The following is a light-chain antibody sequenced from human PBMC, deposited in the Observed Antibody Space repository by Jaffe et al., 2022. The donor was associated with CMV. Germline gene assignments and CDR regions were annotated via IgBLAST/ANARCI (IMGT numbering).Light chain of an antibody. V-gene: IGKV4-1*01. CDR1: QSVLSSSNDKNY. CDR3: QQYYTTPQT. CDR2: SSS. J-gene: IGKJ2*01. Sequence: DIVMTQSPDSLAVSLGERATINCKSSQSVLSSSNDKNYLSWYQQKPGQPPKLLIYSSSTRGSGVPDRFSGSGSGTDFTLTISDLQAEDVAVYYCQQYYTTPQTFGQGTKLEI.